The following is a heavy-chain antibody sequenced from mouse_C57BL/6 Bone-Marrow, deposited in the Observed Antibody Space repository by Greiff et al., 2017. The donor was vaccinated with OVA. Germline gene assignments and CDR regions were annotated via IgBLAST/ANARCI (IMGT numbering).Heavy chain of an antibody. J-gene: IGHJ2*01. Sequence: QVQLQQSGAELVKPGASVKISCKASGYTFTDYYINWVKQRPGQGLEWIGKIGPGSGSTYYNEKFKGKPTLTADKSSSTAYMQLSSLTSEYSAFYFCARSAYNYYGSSYGYWGQGTTLTVSS. D-gene: IGHD1-1*01. V-gene: IGHV1-77*01. CDR2: IGPGSGST. CDR1: GYTFTDYY. CDR3: ARSAYNYYGSSYGY.